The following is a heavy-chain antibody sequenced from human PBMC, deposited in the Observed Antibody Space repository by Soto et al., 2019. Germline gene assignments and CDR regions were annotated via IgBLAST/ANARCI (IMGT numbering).Heavy chain of an antibody. Sequence: GGSLRLSCAASGFTFSSYSMNWVRQAPGKGLEWVSYISSSSSTIYYADSVKGRFTISRDNAKNSLYLQMNSLRAEDTAVYYCARATSLNYYYYYMDVWGKGTTVTVSS. V-gene: IGHV3-48*01. CDR1: GFTFSSYS. CDR3: ARATSLNYYYYYMDV. J-gene: IGHJ6*03. CDR2: ISSSSSTI.